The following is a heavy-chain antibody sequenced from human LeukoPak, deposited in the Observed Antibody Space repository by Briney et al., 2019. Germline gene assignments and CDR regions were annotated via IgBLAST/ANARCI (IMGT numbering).Heavy chain of an antibody. V-gene: IGHV3-9*01. CDR2: ISGDSNSM. D-gene: IGHD1-26*01. J-gene: IGHJ6*03. CDR1: GFTLDDYA. CDR3: ARDRSGSHYYMDV. Sequence: GGSLRLSCTASGFTLDDYAVHWVRQAPGKGLEWVSGISGDSNSMGYAHSVKGRFAISRDNAKSSVYLQMNSLRADDTAVYFCARDRSGSHYYMDVWGKGATVTVSS.